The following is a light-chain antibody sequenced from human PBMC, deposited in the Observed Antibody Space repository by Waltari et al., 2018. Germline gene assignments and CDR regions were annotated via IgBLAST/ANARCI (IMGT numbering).Light chain of an antibody. Sequence: SYVLTQPPSVSVAPGKTARITCGGNKIASKRVHWYQQRPGQAPVLVVNDDYDRPSGIPERFSGSKSRNTATLTISGVEAGDEADYSCQVWDGSSDHYVFGTGTKVTVL. CDR3: QVWDGSSDHYV. V-gene: IGLV3-21*03. CDR2: DDY. CDR1: KIASKR. J-gene: IGLJ1*01.